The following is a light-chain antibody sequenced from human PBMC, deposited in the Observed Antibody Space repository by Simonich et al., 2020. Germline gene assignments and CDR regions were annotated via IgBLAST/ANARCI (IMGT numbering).Light chain of an antibody. J-gene: IGKJ2*01. CDR3: QQYYSTPYT. CDR2: CAA. V-gene: IGKV4-1*01. Sequence: DIVMTQSPDSLAVSLGERATINCKSSQSVLSSSNNKNYLAWYQQKPVQPPKLLIYCAATRESGVPDRFSGSGSGTDFTLTISSLQAEDVAVYYCQQYYSTPYTFGQGTKLEIK. CDR1: QSVLSSSNNKNY.